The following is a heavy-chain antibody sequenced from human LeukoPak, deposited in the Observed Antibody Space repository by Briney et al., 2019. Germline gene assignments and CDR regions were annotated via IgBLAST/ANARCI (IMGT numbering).Heavy chain of an antibody. CDR1: GYTFTGYY. D-gene: IGHD4-17*01. CDR2: INPNSGGT. CDR3: ARDQHDYGDYGNDY. V-gene: IGHV1-2*02. J-gene: IGHJ4*02. Sequence: ASVKVSCKASGYTFTGYYMHWVRQAPGQGLEWMGWINPNSGGTNYAQKFQGRVTMTRDTSISTAYMELSRLRSDDTAVYYCARDQHDYGDYGNDYWGQGTLVTVSS.